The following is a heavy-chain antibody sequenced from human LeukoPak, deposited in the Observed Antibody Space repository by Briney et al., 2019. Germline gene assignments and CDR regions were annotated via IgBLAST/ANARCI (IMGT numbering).Heavy chain of an antibody. CDR2: IIPIFGTA. V-gene: IGHV1-69*06. J-gene: IGHJ6*03. CDR1: GGTFSSYA. CDR3: AKGTVTGYPYYYYYMDV. D-gene: IGHD3-9*01. Sequence: ASVKLCCKASGGTFSSYAISWVRQAPGQGLEWMGRIIPIFGTANYAQKFQGRVTITADKSTSTAYMELSSLRSEDTAVYYCAKGTVTGYPYYYYYMDVWGKGTTVTLSS.